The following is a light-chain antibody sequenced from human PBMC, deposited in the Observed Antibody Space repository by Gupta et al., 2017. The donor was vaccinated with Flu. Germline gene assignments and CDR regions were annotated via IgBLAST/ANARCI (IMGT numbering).Light chain of an antibody. CDR1: QSLLHSNGYNY. V-gene: IGKV2-28*01. J-gene: IGKJ2*03. Sequence: DIVMTQSPLSLPVTPGEPASISCRSSQSLLHSNGYNYLDWYLQKPGQSPQLLTYLGSNRAPGVPDRFSGSGSGTDFTLKISRVEAEDVGVYYCRQALQTPYSFGQGTKLEIK. CDR2: LGS. CDR3: RQALQTPYS.